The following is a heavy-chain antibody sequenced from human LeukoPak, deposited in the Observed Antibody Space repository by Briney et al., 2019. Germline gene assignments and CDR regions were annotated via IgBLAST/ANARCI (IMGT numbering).Heavy chain of an antibody. CDR1: GGSISSYY. CDR2: INHSGST. V-gene: IGHV4-34*01. J-gene: IGHJ3*02. CDR3: ARSPSYCSGGSCYRELDI. D-gene: IGHD2-15*01. Sequence: SETLSLTCTVSGGSISSYYWSWIRQPPGKGLEWIGEINHSGSTNYNPSLKSRVTISVDTSKNQFSLKLSSVTAADTAVYYCARSPSYCSGGSCYRELDIWGQGTMVTVSS.